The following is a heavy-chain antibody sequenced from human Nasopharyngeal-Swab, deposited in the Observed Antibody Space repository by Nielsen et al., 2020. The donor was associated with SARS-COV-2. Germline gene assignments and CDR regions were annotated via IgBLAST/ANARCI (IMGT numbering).Heavy chain of an antibody. CDR2: ISGDSDTT. Sequence: GESLKISCAASGFTVSSHYMSWARQAPGKGLEWVSVISGDSDTTYYADSVRGRFTISRDNSKNTLNLQMNNLRAEDTAIYYCAKDRDSGDDSEEYYHYYGMDVWGQGAPVTVSS. CDR1: GFTVSSHY. CDR3: AKDRDSGDDSEEYYHYYGMDV. D-gene: IGHD5-12*01. V-gene: IGHV3-23*01. J-gene: IGHJ6*02.